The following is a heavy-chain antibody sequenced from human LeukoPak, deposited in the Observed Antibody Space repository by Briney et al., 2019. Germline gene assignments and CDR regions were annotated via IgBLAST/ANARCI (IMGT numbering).Heavy chain of an antibody. CDR3: ARDARHRYCSSSSCYRGWLDP. CDR1: GGTFSSYA. CDR2: IIPIFGTA. Sequence: RASVKVSCKASGGTFSSYAISWVRQAPGQGLEWMGGIIPIFGTANYAQKFQGRVTITADESTSTAYMELSSLRSEDTAVYYCARDARHRYCSSSSCYRGWLDPWGQGTPVTVSS. V-gene: IGHV1-69*13. D-gene: IGHD2-2*01. J-gene: IGHJ5*02.